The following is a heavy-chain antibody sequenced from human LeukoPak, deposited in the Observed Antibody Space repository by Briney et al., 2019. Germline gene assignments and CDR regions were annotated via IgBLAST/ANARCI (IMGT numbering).Heavy chain of an antibody. CDR2: INPSGGST. CDR1: GYTFSNYH. J-gene: IGHJ4*02. CDR3: ARSGSLRGGVDY. V-gene: IGHV1-46*01. D-gene: IGHD3-16*01. Sequence: ASVKVSCKASGYTFSNYHMYWVRQAPGQGLEWMGRINPSGGSTSYAQKFQGRVTMTRDTSTTTVYMELSSLRSEDTAVYYCARSGSLRGGVDYWGQGTLVTVSS.